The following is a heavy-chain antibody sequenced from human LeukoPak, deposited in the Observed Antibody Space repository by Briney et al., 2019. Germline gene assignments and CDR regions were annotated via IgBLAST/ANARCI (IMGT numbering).Heavy chain of an antibody. V-gene: IGHV3-23*01. CDR3: AKSQRNDQQVVQRIDY. CDR2: ISGSGATT. Sequence: QPGGSLRLSCTASRFTFSTYAMSWVRQAPGKGLEWVSSISGSGATTYYTGSVKGRFTISRDNSKNALYLQMSSLRAEDTAVYYCAKSQRNDQQVVQRIDYWGQGTLVTVSS. J-gene: IGHJ4*02. D-gene: IGHD2-2*01. CDR1: RFTFSTYA.